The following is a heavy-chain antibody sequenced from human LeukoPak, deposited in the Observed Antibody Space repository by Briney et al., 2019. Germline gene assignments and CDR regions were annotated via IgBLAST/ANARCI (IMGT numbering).Heavy chain of an antibody. J-gene: IGHJ4*02. CDR1: GVSISSGGYY. Sequence: SETLSLTCTVSGVSISSGGYYWSWIRQPPGKGLEWIGYIYYSGSTSYNPSLKSRVTISVDTSKNQFSLKLTSVTAADTAVYYCARVRQQLIDYWGQGTLVTASS. CDR2: IYYSGST. V-gene: IGHV4-30-4*08. D-gene: IGHD6-13*01. CDR3: ARVRQQLIDY.